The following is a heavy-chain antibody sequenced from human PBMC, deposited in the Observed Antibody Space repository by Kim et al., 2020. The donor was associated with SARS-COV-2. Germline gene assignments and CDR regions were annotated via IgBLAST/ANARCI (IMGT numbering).Heavy chain of an antibody. V-gene: IGHV3-23*01. D-gene: IGHD3-16*01. Sequence: GGSLRLSCAASGFSFNSYAMTWVRQAPGKGLEWIACISGSGDTTYYADFVKGRFTISRDPSKNTLYLQMDSLRADDTAIYYCSKGGRWTYVSDIWGQGALVTVSS. CDR2: ISGSGDTT. J-gene: IGHJ1*01. CDR1: GFSFNSYA. CDR3: SKGGRWTYVSDI.